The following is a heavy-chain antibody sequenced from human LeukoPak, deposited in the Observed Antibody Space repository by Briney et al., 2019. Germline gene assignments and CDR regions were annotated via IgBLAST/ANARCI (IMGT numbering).Heavy chain of an antibody. CDR2: IKQDGSER. D-gene: IGHD2-2*01. V-gene: IGHV3-7*01. J-gene: IGHJ4*02. CDR3: ARSPAPLTMVVVPAAGFDY. Sequence: GRSLRLSCAASGFTFTTYWMSWVRQAPGKGLEWVANIKQDGSERYYVDSVKGRFTISRDNAKNSLYLQMNSLRAEDTAVYYCARSPAPLTMVVVPAAGFDYWGQGTLVTVS. CDR1: GFTFTTYW.